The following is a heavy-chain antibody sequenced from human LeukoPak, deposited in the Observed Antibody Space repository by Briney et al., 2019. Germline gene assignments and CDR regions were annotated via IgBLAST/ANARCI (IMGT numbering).Heavy chain of an antibody. Sequence: GGSLRLSCAASGFTFSSYGMHWVRQAPGRGLEWVLSFSGSGGSTYYADSVKGRFTISRDNSKNTLYLQMNSLKTEDTAVYYCTGSFGELTFFDQWGQGTLVTVSS. CDR1: GFTFSSYG. D-gene: IGHD3-10*01. CDR3: TGSFGELTFFDQ. J-gene: IGHJ4*02. CDR2: FSGSGGST. V-gene: IGHV3-23*01.